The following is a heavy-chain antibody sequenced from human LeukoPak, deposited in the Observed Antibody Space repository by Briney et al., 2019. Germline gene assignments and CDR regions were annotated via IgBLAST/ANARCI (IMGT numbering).Heavy chain of an antibody. CDR3: ARDKWNYYDSSGYYPY. Sequence: GGSLRLSCAASGFTFSSYSMNWVRQAPGKGLEWVSAISGSGGSTYYADSVKGRFTISRDNSKNTLYLQMNSLRAEDTAVYYCARDKWNYYDSSGYYPYWSQGTLVTVSS. V-gene: IGHV3-23*01. D-gene: IGHD3-22*01. CDR2: ISGSGGST. J-gene: IGHJ4*02. CDR1: GFTFSSYS.